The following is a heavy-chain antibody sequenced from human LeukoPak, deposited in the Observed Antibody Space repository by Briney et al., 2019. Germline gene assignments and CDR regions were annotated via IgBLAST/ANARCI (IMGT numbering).Heavy chain of an antibody. J-gene: IGHJ1*01. D-gene: IGHD2-2*01. CDR2: ISYDGSNK. V-gene: IGHV3-30-3*01. Sequence: GGSLRLSCAASGFTFSSYAMHWVRQAPGKGLEWVAVISYDGSNKYYADSVKGRFTISRDNSKNTLYLQMNSLKTEDTAVYYCTTVRRLGYCSSTSCYRAEYFQHWGQGTLVTVSS. CDR3: TTVRRLGYCSSTSCYRAEYFQH. CDR1: GFTFSSYA.